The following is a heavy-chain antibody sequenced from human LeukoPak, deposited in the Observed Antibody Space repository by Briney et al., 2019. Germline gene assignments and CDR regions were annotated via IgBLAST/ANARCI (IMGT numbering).Heavy chain of an antibody. Sequence: SETLSLTCAVSGDSFSSHYWTWIRQSPGTGLEWIGYISHIGRTNYNPSLKSRVTISIDTSKNQFSLKLSSVTAADTAVYYCARLDYGSGATDYWGQGTLVTVSS. CDR1: GDSFSSHY. CDR2: ISHIGRT. D-gene: IGHD3-10*01. J-gene: IGHJ4*02. V-gene: IGHV4-59*08. CDR3: ARLDYGSGATDY.